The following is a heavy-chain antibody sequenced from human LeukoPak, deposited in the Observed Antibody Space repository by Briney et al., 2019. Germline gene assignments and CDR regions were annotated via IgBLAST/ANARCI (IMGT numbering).Heavy chain of an antibody. CDR1: GDSISSSTSY. CDR3: ARVSSVWVNDYYYYMDV. V-gene: IGHV4-39*07. Sequence: PSGTLSLACTGAGDSISSSTSYWAWIRQSPGKGLEWIGSLYYSGSTYYNPSLKSRLIISIDTSKNQFSLRLRSVTAADTAVYYCARVSSVWVNDYYYYMDVWGKGTTVTVSS. J-gene: IGHJ6*03. D-gene: IGHD2-21*01. CDR2: LYYSGST.